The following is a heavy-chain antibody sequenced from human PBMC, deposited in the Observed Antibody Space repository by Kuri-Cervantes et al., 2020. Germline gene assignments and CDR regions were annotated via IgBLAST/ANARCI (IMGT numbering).Heavy chain of an antibody. V-gene: IGHV2-70*04. Sequence: SGPTLVKPTQTLTLTCTFSGFSLTTSGMRVSWIRQSPGKALEWLARIDWDDDKFYSSSLETRLTISKDTSKNQVVLSMTNMDPVDTATYYCARTGPRGYIYGLDFDHWGQGALVTVSS. J-gene: IGHJ4*02. CDR1: GFSLTTSGMR. D-gene: IGHD5-18*01. CDR2: IDWDDDK. CDR3: ARTGPRGYIYGLDFDH.